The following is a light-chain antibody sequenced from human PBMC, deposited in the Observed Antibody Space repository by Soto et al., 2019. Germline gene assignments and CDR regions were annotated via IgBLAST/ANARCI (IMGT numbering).Light chain of an antibody. V-gene: IGLV2-14*01. CDR3: NSYTSSNTYV. CDR2: EVS. J-gene: IGLJ1*01. CDR1: SSDVGAHNF. Sequence: QSVLTQPASVSGSPGQAITISCSGSSSDVGAHNFVSWYQHHPGKAPKLMIYEVSNRPSGVSNRFSGSKSGNTASLTISGLQADDDAHYYCNSYTSSNTYVFGSGTKVTVL.